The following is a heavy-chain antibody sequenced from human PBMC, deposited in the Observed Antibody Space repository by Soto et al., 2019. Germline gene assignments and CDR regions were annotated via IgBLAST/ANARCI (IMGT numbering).Heavy chain of an antibody. V-gene: IGHV1-3*01. Sequence: GASVKVYCQAPGYNLTSYAMHWARYAPVQRRECIGSINAGNSNTNHAQKLQRRTTMTTDTSTSTAYKKLRSPRSDDTAVYYCTRGVGSGTYDNQYNWFDPWGQGTLVTVSS. CDR2: INAGNSNT. J-gene: IGHJ5*02. D-gene: IGHD3-10*01. CDR1: GYNLTSYA. CDR3: TRGVGSGTYDNQYNWFDP.